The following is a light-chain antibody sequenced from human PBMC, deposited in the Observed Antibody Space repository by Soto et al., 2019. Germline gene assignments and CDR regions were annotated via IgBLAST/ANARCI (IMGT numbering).Light chain of an antibody. CDR3: QQSHTNPLT. J-gene: IGKJ4*01. Sequence: IQMTQSPSSLSASVGDSVTITCRASQNIDTYLNWYQQKPGKAPKLLIFSASGLQSGVPSRFSGGGYGTEFTLTISSLQLEDFVTYYCQQSHTNPLTFGGGTKVDI. V-gene: IGKV1-39*01. CDR1: QNIDTY. CDR2: SAS.